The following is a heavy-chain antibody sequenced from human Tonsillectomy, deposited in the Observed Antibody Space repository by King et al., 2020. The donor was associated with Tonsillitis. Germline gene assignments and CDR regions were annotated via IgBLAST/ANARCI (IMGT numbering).Heavy chain of an antibody. Sequence: VQLVESGGGVVQPGRSLRLSCVASGFTFSSYGMHWVRQAPGKGLEWVAVISYDGSNKYYADSVKGRFTISRDNSKNTLYLQMNSLRAEDTAVYYCARDSLQLERLYYYYDMDVWGQGTTVTVSS. CDR1: GFTFSSYG. J-gene: IGHJ6*02. CDR3: ARDSLQLERLYYYYDMDV. V-gene: IGHV3-33*05. D-gene: IGHD1-1*01. CDR2: ISYDGSNK.